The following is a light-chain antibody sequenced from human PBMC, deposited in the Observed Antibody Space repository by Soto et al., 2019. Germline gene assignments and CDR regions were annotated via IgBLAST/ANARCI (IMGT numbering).Light chain of an antibody. CDR3: QQSYSTPFT. Sequence: DIQMTQSPSSLSASVGDRVTITCRASQSISYYLNWYQQKPQKAPKLLIYAASSLQSGVPSRFSGSGSGTDFNLTITSLQPEDFATYYCQQSYSTPFTFGPGTKVDIK. V-gene: IGKV1-39*01. CDR1: QSISYY. J-gene: IGKJ3*01. CDR2: AAS.